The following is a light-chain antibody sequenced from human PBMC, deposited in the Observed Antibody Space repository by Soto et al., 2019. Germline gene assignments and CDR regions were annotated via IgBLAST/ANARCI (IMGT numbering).Light chain of an antibody. CDR2: EVT. J-gene: IGLJ1*01. V-gene: IGLV2-18*02. CDR3: SSYTSSSTYI. Sequence: QSVLTQPPSVSGSPGQSVTFSCTGSSSDVGSYNRVSWYQQTPGTAPKLVIYEVTYRPSGVPDRFSGSKSGNTASLIISGLQAEYEGDYYCSSYTSSSTYIFGTGTKVTVL. CDR1: SSDVGSYNR.